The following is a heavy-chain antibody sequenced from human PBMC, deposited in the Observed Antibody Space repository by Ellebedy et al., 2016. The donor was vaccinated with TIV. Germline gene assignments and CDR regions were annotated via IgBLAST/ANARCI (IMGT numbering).Heavy chain of an antibody. Sequence: PGGSLRLSCAASGFTFSSYAMHWVRQAPGKGLEWVAVISYDGSNKYYADSVKGRFTISRDNSKNTLYLQMNSLRAEDTAVYYCARAYGGNPNGGFDYWGQGTLVTVSS. D-gene: IGHD4-23*01. J-gene: IGHJ4*02. V-gene: IGHV3-30*01. CDR2: ISYDGSNK. CDR3: ARAYGGNPNGGFDY. CDR1: GFTFSSYA.